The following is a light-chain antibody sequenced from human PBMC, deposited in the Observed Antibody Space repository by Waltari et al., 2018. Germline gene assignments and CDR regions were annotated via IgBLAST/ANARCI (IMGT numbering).Light chain of an antibody. J-gene: IGLJ2*01. CDR1: SGHSTYA. V-gene: IGLV4-69*01. CDR2: LNSDGSH. Sequence: QLVLTQSPSASASLVASVKLTCTLRSGHSTYAIAQHPQQAEKGPRYLMKLNSDGSHSKGDGIPDRVSGSSSGAERYLTVSSLQSEDEADYYCQTWGTGTVVFGGGTKLTVL. CDR3: QTWGTGTVV.